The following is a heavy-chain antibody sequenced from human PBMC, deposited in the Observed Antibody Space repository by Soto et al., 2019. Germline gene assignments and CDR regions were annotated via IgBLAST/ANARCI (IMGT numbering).Heavy chain of an antibody. V-gene: IGHV2-5*02. CDR3: AHVYWVAAGIRYYFDY. Sequence: QITLKESGPTLVKPTQTLTLTCTFSGFSLTTDAVGVGWIRQPPGKALEWLALIYWDDDKRYSPALKSRLTTPKDASRNQAVLTLTNMDPADTATYYSAHVYWVAAGIRYYFDYWGQGTLVTVSS. D-gene: IGHD1-1*01. CDR2: IYWDDDK. J-gene: IGHJ4*02. CDR1: GFSLTTDAVG.